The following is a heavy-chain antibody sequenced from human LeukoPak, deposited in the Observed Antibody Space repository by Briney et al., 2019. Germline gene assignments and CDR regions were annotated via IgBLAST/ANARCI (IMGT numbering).Heavy chain of an antibody. V-gene: IGHV1-2*02. D-gene: IGHD1-26*01. Sequence: ASVKVSCKASGYTFTDYYMHWVRQAPGQGLEWMGWINPHSGGTDHAQKFQGRVTMTRDTSISAAYMELSRLRSDDTAVYYCARDMDSGPDFFDYWGLGTLVTVSS. J-gene: IGHJ4*02. CDR2: INPHSGGT. CDR3: ARDMDSGPDFFDY. CDR1: GYTFTDYY.